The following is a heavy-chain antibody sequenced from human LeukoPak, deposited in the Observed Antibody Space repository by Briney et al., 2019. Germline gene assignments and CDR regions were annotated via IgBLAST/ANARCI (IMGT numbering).Heavy chain of an antibody. J-gene: IGHJ4*02. V-gene: IGHV3-23*01. CDR2: ISESGGNT. CDR3: AKDRGRVTMNGYYFDS. D-gene: IGHD4-17*01. Sequence: PGGSLRLSCAASGFTFSNYAMNWVRQAPGKGLEWVSGISESGGNTFYADSVKGRFTISRDNSKNTLYLQMNSLRPEDTAVYYCAKDRGRVTMNGYYFDSWGQGTLVTVSS. CDR1: GFTFSNYA.